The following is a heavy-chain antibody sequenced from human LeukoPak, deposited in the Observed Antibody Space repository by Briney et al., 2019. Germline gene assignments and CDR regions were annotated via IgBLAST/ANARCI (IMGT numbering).Heavy chain of an antibody. V-gene: IGHV1-2*02. CDR1: GYTFTAYY. D-gene: IGHD3-22*01. CDR2: INPNGGVT. CDR3: ARTVHADTGGYGQFDS. J-gene: IGHJ4*02. Sequence: ASVKVSCKTSGYTFTAYYMHWVRQAPGQGPEWLGWINPNGGVTEYAQKFQGRVTMTTDTSISTAYMELSSLRADDTAVYFCARTVHADTGGYGQFDSWGQGTQVTVSS.